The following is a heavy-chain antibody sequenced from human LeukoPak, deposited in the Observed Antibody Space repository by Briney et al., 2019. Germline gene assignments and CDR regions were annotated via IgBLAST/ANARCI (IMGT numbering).Heavy chain of an antibody. Sequence: GGSLRLSCAASGFTFSGSAMHWVRQASGEGLEWVGRIRSKANSYATAYAASVKGRFTISRDDSKNTAYLQMNSLKTEDTAVYYCTRHGEIAVAGYVDYWGQGTLVTVSS. J-gene: IGHJ4*02. D-gene: IGHD6-19*01. CDR2: IRSKANSYAT. CDR1: GFTFSGSA. V-gene: IGHV3-73*01. CDR3: TRHGEIAVAGYVDY.